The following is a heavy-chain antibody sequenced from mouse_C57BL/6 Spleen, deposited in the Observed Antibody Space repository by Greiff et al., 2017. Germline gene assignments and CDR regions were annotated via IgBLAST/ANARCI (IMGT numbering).Heavy chain of an antibody. CDR3: ATIGSSYGYFDV. V-gene: IGHV2-2*01. Sequence: VQRVESGPGLVQPSQSLSITCTVSGFSLTSYGVHWVRQSPGKGLEWLGVIWSGGSTDYNAAFISRLSISKDNSKSQVFFKMNSLQADDTAIYYCATIGSSYGYFDVWGTGTTVTVSS. D-gene: IGHD1-1*01. CDR2: IWSGGST. CDR1: GFSLTSYG. J-gene: IGHJ1*03.